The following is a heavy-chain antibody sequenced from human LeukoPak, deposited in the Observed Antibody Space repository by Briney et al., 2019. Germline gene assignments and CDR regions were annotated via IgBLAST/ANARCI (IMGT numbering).Heavy chain of an antibody. CDR2: MNPNSGNT. D-gene: IGHD3-3*01. CDR1: GGTFSSYA. CDR3: AGEPYYDFWSGYYYY. V-gene: IGHV1-8*03. J-gene: IGHJ4*02. Sequence: ASVKVSCKASGGTFSSYAISWVRQAPGQGLEWMGWMNPNSGNTGYAQKFQGRVTITRNTSISTAYMELSSLRSEDTAVYYCAGEPYYDFWSGYYYYWGQGTLVTVSS.